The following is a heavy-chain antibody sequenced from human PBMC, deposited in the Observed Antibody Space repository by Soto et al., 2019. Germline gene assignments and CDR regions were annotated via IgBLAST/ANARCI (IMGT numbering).Heavy chain of an antibody. D-gene: IGHD1-1*01. CDR3: ARDDNRYNWNDDQFEWFDP. J-gene: IGHJ5*02. V-gene: IGHV1-69*04. Sequence: SVQVSCKSSGGTFSIYTISSVRQAPGQGLERMGRIIPILGIANYAQKFQGSVTITADKSTSTAYMELSSLRSEDTAVYYCARDDNRYNWNDDQFEWFDPWGQGTLVTVSS. CDR2: IIPILGIA. CDR1: GGTFSIYT.